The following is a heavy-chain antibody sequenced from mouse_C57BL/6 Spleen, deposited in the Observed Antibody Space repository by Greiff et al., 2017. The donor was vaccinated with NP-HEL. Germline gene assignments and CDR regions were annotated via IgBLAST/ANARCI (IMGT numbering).Heavy chain of an antibody. J-gene: IGHJ2*01. CDR1: GYTFTSYW. Sequence: QVQLQQPGAELVKPGASVKLSCKASGYTFTSYWMHWVKQRPGQGLEWIGMIHPNSGSTNYNEKFKSKATLTVDKSSSTAYMQLSSLTSDDSAVYYCARNYYGSSSYYFDYWGKGTTLTVSS. V-gene: IGHV1-64*01. CDR2: IHPNSGST. D-gene: IGHD1-1*01. CDR3: ARNYYGSSSYYFDY.